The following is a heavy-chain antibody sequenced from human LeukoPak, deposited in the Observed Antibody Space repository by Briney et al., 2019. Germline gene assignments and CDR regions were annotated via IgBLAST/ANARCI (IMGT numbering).Heavy chain of an antibody. CDR3: ARVEPSFTWFGELSGYFQH. J-gene: IGHJ1*01. CDR2: IYYSGST. D-gene: IGHD3-10*01. CDR1: GGSISSYY. V-gene: IGHV4-59*01. Sequence: SETLSLTCTVSGGSISSYYWSWIRQPPGKGLEWIGYIYYSGSTNYNPSLKSRVPISVEPSKKQFSLKLGSVTAADTAVYYCARVEPSFTWFGELSGYFQHWGQGTLVTVSS.